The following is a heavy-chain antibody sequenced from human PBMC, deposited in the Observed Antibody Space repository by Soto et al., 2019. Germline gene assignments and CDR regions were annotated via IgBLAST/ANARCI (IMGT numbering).Heavy chain of an antibody. J-gene: IGHJ4*02. Sequence: EVQLVESGGGLVKPGGSLRLSCAASGFTFSSYSMNWVRQAPGKGLEWVSSISSSSSYIYYADSVKGRFTISRDNAKNSLYLQMNSLRAEDTAVYYCARDLLWFGELFAIDSPLDYWGQGTLVTVSS. CDR1: GFTFSSYS. CDR3: ARDLLWFGELFAIDSPLDY. V-gene: IGHV3-21*01. D-gene: IGHD3-10*01. CDR2: ISSSSSYI.